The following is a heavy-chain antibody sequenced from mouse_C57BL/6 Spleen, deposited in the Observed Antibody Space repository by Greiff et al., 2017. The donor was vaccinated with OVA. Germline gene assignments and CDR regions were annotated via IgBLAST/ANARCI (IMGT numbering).Heavy chain of an antibody. Sequence: QVQLQQPGAELVKPGASVKMSCKASGYTFTSYWITWVKQRPGQGLEWIGDIYPGSGSTNYNEKFKSKATLTVDTSSSTAYMQLSSLTSEDSAVYYCARGYYEYDVDWYYDVWGTGTTVTVSS. V-gene: IGHV1-55*01. J-gene: IGHJ1*03. CDR2: IYPGSGST. CDR3: ARGYYEYDVDWYYDV. D-gene: IGHD2-4*01. CDR1: GYTFTSYW.